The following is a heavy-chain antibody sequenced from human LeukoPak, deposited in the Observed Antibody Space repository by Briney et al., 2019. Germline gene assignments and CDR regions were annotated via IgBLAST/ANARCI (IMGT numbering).Heavy chain of an antibody. D-gene: IGHD6-19*01. CDR1: GYTFTSYY. CDR2: INPSGGST. V-gene: IGHV1-46*01. J-gene: IGHJ4*02. CDR3: ARVPFWDSSQDY. Sequence: ASVKVSCKASGYTFTSYYMHWVRQAPGQGLEWMGIINPSGGSTSYAQKFQGRVTMTRNTSISTAYMELSSLRSEDTAVYYCARVPFWDSSQDYWGQGTLVTVSS.